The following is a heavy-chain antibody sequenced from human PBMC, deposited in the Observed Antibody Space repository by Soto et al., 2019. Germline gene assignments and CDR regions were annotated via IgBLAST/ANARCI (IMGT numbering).Heavy chain of an antibody. CDR2: IIPILGIA. Sequence: GASVKVSCKASGGTFSSYTISWVRQAPGQGLEWMGRIIPILGIANYAQKFQGRVTITADESTSTAYMELSSLRSEDTAVYYCARVTGPHIVLRRDYYGMDVWGQGTTVTVSS. D-gene: IGHD2-8*01. V-gene: IGHV1-69*02. J-gene: IGHJ6*02. CDR3: ARVTGPHIVLRRDYYGMDV. CDR1: GGTFSSYT.